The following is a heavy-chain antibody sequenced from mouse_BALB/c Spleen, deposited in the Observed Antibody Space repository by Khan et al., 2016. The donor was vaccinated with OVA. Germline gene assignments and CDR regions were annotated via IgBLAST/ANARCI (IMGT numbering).Heavy chain of an antibody. CDR1: GYTFTNSG. CDR2: INTYTGEP. V-gene: IGHV9-1*02. CDR3: ARISAYWYADV. J-gene: IGHJ1*01. D-gene: IGHD6-2*01. Sequence: QLQLVQSGPELKKPGETVKISCKASGYTFTNSGMNWVQQAPGKGLKWMGWINTYTGEPTYADDFKGRFVFSLDTSASTAYLQISNLKNEDMTTYFCARISAYWYADVWGAGTTVTVSS.